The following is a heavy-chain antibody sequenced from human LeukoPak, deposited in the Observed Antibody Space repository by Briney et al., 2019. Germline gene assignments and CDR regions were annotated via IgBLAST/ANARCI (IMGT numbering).Heavy chain of an antibody. Sequence: PSETLSLTCTVSGGSISSGGYYWSWIRQHPGKGLEWIGYIYYSGSTYYNPSLKSRVTISVDTSKNQFSLKLSSVTAADTAVYYCARRRIQLWPINAFDIWGQGTMVTVSS. CDR1: GGSISSGGYY. V-gene: IGHV4-31*03. CDR2: IYYSGST. CDR3: ARRRIQLWPINAFDI. D-gene: IGHD5-18*01. J-gene: IGHJ3*02.